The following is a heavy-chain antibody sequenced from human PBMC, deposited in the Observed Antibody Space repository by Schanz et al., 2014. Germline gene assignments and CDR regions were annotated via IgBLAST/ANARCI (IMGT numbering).Heavy chain of an antibody. Sequence: WTWIRQHPGKGLEWIGYIYYSGNTYYTPSLKSRVIMSVDTSKKQFSLKLSSVTAADTAVYYCARDERDLPRSLFVFWGQGTLVTVSS. CDR3: ARDERDLPRSLFVF. V-gene: IGHV4-31*02. J-gene: IGHJ4*02. D-gene: IGHD2-2*01. CDR2: IYYSGNT.